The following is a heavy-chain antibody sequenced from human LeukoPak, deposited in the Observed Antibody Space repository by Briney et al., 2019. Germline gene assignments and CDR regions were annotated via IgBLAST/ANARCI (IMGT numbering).Heavy chain of an antibody. J-gene: IGHJ4*02. CDR2: ISGSGGST. CDR3: AKIVRYYYDSSGYRGYFDY. D-gene: IGHD3-22*01. V-gene: IGHV3-23*01. CDR1: GFTFSSYA. Sequence: GGSLRLSCAASGFTFSSYAMSWVRQAPGKGLEWVSAISGSGGSTYYADSVKGRFTISRDNSKNTLYLQMNNLRAEDTAVYYCAKIVRYYYDSSGYRGYFDYWGQGTLVTVSS.